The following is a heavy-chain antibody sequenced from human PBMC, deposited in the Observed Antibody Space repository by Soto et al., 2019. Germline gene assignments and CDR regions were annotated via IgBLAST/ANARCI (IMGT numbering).Heavy chain of an antibody. CDR3: ATFPGGNERYFDY. V-gene: IGHV1-69*13. CDR2: IIPIFGTA. CDR1: GGTFSSYA. J-gene: IGHJ4*02. D-gene: IGHD1-1*01. Sequence: ASVKVSCKASGGTFSSYAISWVRQAPGQGLEWMGGIIPIFGTANYAQKFQGRVTITADESTSTAYMELSSLRSEDTAVYYCATFPGGNERYFDYWGQGTLVTVSS.